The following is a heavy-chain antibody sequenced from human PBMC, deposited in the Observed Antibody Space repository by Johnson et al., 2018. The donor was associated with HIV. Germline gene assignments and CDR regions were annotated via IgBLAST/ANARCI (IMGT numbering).Heavy chain of an antibody. D-gene: IGHD5-18*01. CDR2: IYGGGTT. CDR3: AKVDTATNDAFDI. Sequence: VQLVESGGGLVQPGGSLRLSCAASGFTVSSNYMNWVRQAPGKGLEWVSLIYGGGTTYYAESVKGRFTISRDNAKNSLFLQMDSLRAEDTASYYCAKVDTATNDAFDIWGQGTMVTVSS. CDR1: GFTVSSNY. V-gene: IGHV3-66*02. J-gene: IGHJ3*02.